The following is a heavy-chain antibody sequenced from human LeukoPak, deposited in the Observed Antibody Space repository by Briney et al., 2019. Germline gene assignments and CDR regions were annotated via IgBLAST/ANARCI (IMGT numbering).Heavy chain of an antibody. CDR3: ARGPYYVWGSYRSNIKTYYFDY. CDR1: GFTFSSYE. D-gene: IGHD3-16*02. CDR2: ISSSGSTI. J-gene: IGHJ4*02. V-gene: IGHV3-48*03. Sequence: GGSLRLSCAASGFTFSSYEMNWVRQAPGKGLEWVSYISSSGSTIYYADSVKGRFTISRDNAKNSLYLQMNSLRAEDTAVYYCARGPYYVWGSYRSNIKTYYFDYWGQGTLVTVSS.